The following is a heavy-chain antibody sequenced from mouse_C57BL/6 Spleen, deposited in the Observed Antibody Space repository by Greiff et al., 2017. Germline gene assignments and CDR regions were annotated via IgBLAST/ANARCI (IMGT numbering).Heavy chain of an antibody. V-gene: IGHV1-52*01. CDR3: ARGLDGYYAMDY. J-gene: IGHJ4*01. Sequence: QVQLKQSGAELVRPGSSVKLSCKASGYTFTSYWMHWVKQRPIQGLEWIGNIDPSDSETHYNQKFKDKATLTVDKSSSTAYMQLSSLTSEDSAVYYCARGLDGYYAMDYWGQGTSVTVSS. CDR1: GYTFTSYW. CDR2: IDPSDSET. D-gene: IGHD2-3*01.